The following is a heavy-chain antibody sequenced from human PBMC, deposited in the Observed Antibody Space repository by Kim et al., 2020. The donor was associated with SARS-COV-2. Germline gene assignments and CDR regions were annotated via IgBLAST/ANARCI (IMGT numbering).Heavy chain of an antibody. CDR3: AKQEGAAATINFES. Sequence: GGSLRLSCAASGFTFSSTNMNWVRQAPGKGLEWVSSISSSGAYLYYAALVRGRFIISRDYARNSLYLQMNNLSVEDTGVYYCAKQEGAAATINFESWGQG. V-gene: IGHV3-21*01. CDR1: GFTFSSTN. J-gene: IGHJ4*02. D-gene: IGHD1-1*01. CDR2: ISSSGAYL.